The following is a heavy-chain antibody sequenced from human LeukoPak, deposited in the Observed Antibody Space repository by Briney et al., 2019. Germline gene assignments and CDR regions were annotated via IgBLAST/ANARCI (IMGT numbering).Heavy chain of an antibody. V-gene: IGHV4-39*07. Sequence: SETLSLTCTVSGGSIRSSYYYWGWIRQPPGKGLEWIGSIYDSGSTNYNPSLKSRVTISVDTSKNQFSLKLSSVTAADTAVYYCARATRRGYYGMDVWGQGTTVTVSS. CDR2: IYDSGST. CDR3: ARATRRGYYGMDV. CDR1: GGSIRSSYYY. D-gene: IGHD1-26*01. J-gene: IGHJ6*02.